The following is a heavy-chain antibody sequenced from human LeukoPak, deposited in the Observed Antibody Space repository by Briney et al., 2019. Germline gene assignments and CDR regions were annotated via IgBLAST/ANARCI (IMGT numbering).Heavy chain of an antibody. D-gene: IGHD6-13*01. CDR1: GGSFSGYY. J-gene: IGHJ6*03. Sequence: SETLPLTCAVYGGSFSGYYWSWIRQPPGKGLEWIGEINHSGSTNYNPSLKSRVTISVDTSKNQFSLKLSSVTAADTAVYYCARGRADSSSWYYYYYYMDVWGKGTTVTVSS. CDR3: ARGRADSSSWYYYYYYMDV. V-gene: IGHV4-34*01. CDR2: INHSGST.